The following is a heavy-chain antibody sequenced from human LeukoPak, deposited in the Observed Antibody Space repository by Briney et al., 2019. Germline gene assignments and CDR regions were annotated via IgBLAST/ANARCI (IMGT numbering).Heavy chain of an antibody. Sequence: GGSLRLSCAASGITLTTYWISWVRQAPGKGLEWVANIKQDGSVKYYVDSVKGRFTLSRDNAKNSLYLQMNSLRAEDTAVYYCAKEASGRSFDYWGQGTLVTVS. J-gene: IGHJ4*02. V-gene: IGHV3-7*04. D-gene: IGHD3-10*01. CDR1: GITLTTYW. CDR3: AKEASGRSFDY. CDR2: IKQDGSVK.